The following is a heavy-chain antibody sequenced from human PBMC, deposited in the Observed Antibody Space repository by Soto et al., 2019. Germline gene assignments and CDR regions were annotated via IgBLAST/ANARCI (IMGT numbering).Heavy chain of an antibody. CDR3: AKDPSLRWGELSCELEY. J-gene: IGHJ4*02. V-gene: IGHV3-30*18. CDR2: ISYDGSNK. D-gene: IGHD3-16*02. CDR1: GFTFSSYG. Sequence: QVQLVESGGGVVQPGRSLRLSCAASGFTFSSYGMHWVRQAPGKGLEWVAVISYDGSNKYYADSVKGRFTISRDNSKNSLYLQMNSLRAEDTAVYYCAKDPSLRWGELSCELEYWGQGTLVTVSS.